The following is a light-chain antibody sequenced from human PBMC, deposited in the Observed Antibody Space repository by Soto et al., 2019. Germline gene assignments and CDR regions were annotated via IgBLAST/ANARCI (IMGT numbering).Light chain of an antibody. V-gene: IGKV3-15*01. J-gene: IGKJ1*01. CDR2: GAS. CDR3: QQYNNWPTWT. CDR1: QSVSSN. Sequence: EIVITQSPATLSVSPGERATLSCRASQSVSSNLAWYQQKPGQAPRLLIYGASTRANGIPVRFSGSGSGTELTLTISSLQSEDFAVYDCQQYNNWPTWTFGQGTKVDIK.